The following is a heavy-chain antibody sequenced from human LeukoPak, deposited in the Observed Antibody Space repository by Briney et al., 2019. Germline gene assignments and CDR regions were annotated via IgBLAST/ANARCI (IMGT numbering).Heavy chain of an antibody. CDR3: AKDLELKTGYGDYRLSYYYYGMDV. CDR2: ISYEGSNK. CDR1: GFTFSSYA. V-gene: IGHV3-30*18. J-gene: IGHJ6*02. D-gene: IGHD4-17*01. Sequence: GGSLRLSCAPSGFTFSSYAMHWVRQAPGKGLEWVAVISYEGSNKYYADSVKGRFTISRDNSKNTLYLQMNSLRAEDTAVYYCAKDLELKTGYGDYRLSYYYYGMDVWGQGTTVTVSS.